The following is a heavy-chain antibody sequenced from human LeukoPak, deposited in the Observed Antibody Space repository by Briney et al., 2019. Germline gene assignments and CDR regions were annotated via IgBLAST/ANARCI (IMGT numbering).Heavy chain of an antibody. CDR3: ATFTAGYYYYYGMDV. V-gene: IGHV1-24*01. Sequence: ASVEVSCKVSGYTLTELSMHWVRQAPGKGLEWMGGFDPEDGETIYAQKFQGRVTMTEDTSTDTAYMELSSLRSEDTAVYYCATFTAGYYYYYGMDVWGQGTTVTVSS. CDR2: FDPEDGET. CDR1: GYTLTELS. D-gene: IGHD6-19*01. J-gene: IGHJ6*02.